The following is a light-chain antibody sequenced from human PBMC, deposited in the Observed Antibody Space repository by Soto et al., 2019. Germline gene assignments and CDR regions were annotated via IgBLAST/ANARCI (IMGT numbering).Light chain of an antibody. Sequence: DIQMTQSPSTLSVSVGARVTITCRASQSINSWLAWYQQKPGKAPKLLIYKASNLESGVPSRFSGSGSGTEFTLTISSLQPDDYATYYCQQYNDYFTFGGGTKV. V-gene: IGKV1-5*03. CDR3: QQYNDYFT. CDR2: KAS. CDR1: QSINSW. J-gene: IGKJ4*01.